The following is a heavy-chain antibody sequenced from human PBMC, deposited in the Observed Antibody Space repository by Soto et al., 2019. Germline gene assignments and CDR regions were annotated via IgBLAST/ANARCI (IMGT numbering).Heavy chain of an antibody. CDR2: IWYDGSNK. Sequence: GGSLRLSCAASGFTFSSYGMHWVRQAPGKGLEWVAVIWYDGSNKYYADSVKGRFTISRDNSKNTLYLQMNSLRAEDTAVYYCARDGRAPPGMDVWGQGTTVTVSS. D-gene: IGHD1-26*01. V-gene: IGHV3-33*01. CDR1: GFTFSSYG. CDR3: ARDGRAPPGMDV. J-gene: IGHJ6*02.